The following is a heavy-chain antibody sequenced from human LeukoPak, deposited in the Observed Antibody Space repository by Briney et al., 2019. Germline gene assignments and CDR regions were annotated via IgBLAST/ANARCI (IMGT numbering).Heavy chain of an antibody. CDR1: GGSISSYY. CDR2: ISTSGST. CDR3: ARGAPGGDIHYFYYMAV. Sequence: SETLSLTCTVSGGSISSYYWSWIRRPPGKGLEWIGFISTSGSTNYNPSLKSRVTISVDTSKNQFSLKLSSVTAADTAVYYCARGAPGGDIHYFYYMAVWGKGTTVTVSS. D-gene: IGHD2-21*01. V-gene: IGHV4-4*09. J-gene: IGHJ6*03.